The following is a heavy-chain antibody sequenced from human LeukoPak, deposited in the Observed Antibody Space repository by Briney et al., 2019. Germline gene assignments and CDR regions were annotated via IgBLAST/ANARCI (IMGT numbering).Heavy chain of an antibody. J-gene: IGHJ3*02. CDR3: ARAVGGGAFDI. V-gene: IGHV4-61*02. CDR2: IYTSGST. CDR1: GGSTSSGRYY. D-gene: IGHD1-26*01. Sequence: SETLSLTCTVSGGSTSSGRYYWSWIRQPAGKGLEWIGRIYTSGSTNYNPSLKSRVTISADTSKNQFSLKLSSVTAADTAVYFCARAVGGGAFDIWGQGTMVTVSS.